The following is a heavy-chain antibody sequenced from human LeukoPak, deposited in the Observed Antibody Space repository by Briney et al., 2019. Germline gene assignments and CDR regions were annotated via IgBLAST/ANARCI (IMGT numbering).Heavy chain of an antibody. V-gene: IGHV2-5*01. Sequence: SGPTLVKPTQTLTLTCTFSGFSLSTTGVGVGWIRQPPGKALEWLALIYWNDDKRYSPSLKSRLTITKDTSKNQVVLTMTNMDPVDTATYYCAHTRDDWFNYYYYGMDVWGQGTTVTVSS. CDR1: GFSLSTTGVG. D-gene: IGHD3-9*01. CDR2: IYWNDDK. J-gene: IGHJ6*02. CDR3: AHTRDDWFNYYYYGMDV.